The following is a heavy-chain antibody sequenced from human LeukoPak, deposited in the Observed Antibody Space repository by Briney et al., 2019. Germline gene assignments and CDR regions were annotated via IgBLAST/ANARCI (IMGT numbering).Heavy chain of an antibody. CDR2: IRYDGSNK. CDR1: GFTFSSYG. J-gene: IGHJ4*02. CDR3: AKEELWFGGGFHTYDY. D-gene: IGHD3-10*01. V-gene: IGHV3-30*02. Sequence: GGSLRLSCAASGFTFSSYGMHWVRQAPGKGLEWVAFIRYDGSNKYYADSVKGRFTISRDNSKNTLYLQMNSLRAEDTAVYYCAKEELWFGGGFHTYDYWGQGTLVTVSS.